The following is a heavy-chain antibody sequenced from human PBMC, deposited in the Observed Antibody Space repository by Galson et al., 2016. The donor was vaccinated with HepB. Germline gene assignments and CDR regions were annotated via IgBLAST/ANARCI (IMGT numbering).Heavy chain of an antibody. V-gene: IGHV3-9*01. Sequence: SLRLSCAASGFTFDDYAMYWVRQAPGKGLEWVSGISWNSGSIGYAGSVKGRFAISRDNAKNSLYLQMNSMRAEDTALYYCAKGQRSTWWDGMDVWGQGTTVTVSS. J-gene: IGHJ6*02. CDR3: AKGQRSTWWDGMDV. CDR2: ISWNSGSI. D-gene: IGHD6-13*01. CDR1: GFTFDDYA.